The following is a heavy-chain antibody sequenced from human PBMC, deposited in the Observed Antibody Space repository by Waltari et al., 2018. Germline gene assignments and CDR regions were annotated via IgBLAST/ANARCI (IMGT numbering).Heavy chain of an antibody. D-gene: IGHD3-10*01. J-gene: IGHJ4*02. V-gene: IGHV4-59*01. CDR3: ARGVTMVRGVIGPLNY. Sequence: QVQLQESGPGLVKPSETLSLTCTVSGGSISSYYWSWIRQPPGKGLEWIGYIYYSGSTNYNPSLKSRVTISVDTSKNQFSLKLSSVTAADTAVYYCARGVTMVRGVIGPLNYWGQGTLVTVSS. CDR2: IYYSGST. CDR1: GGSISSYY.